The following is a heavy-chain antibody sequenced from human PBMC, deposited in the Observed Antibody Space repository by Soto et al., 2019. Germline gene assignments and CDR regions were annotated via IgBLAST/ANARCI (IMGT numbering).Heavy chain of an antibody. J-gene: IGHJ6*02. CDR2: ISHTGTT. D-gene: IGHD4-17*01. V-gene: IGHV4-38-2*02. Sequence: SETLSLTCLVSGFPISSPYSWGWIRQPPGKGLEWIGSISHTGTTSYSPSLTSRVSRSVDTSKNQVSLKLTSVTAADTAVYFCARVTMVIRDSDHFGVDVWGHGTTVTVSS. CDR3: ARVTMVIRDSDHFGVDV. CDR1: GFPISSPYS.